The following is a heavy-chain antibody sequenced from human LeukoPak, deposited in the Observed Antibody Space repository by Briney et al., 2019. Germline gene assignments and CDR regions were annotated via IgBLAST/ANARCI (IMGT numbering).Heavy chain of an antibody. CDR3: AKEGIFGVVIRSFDY. J-gene: IGHJ4*02. V-gene: IGHV3-23*01. Sequence: GGSLRLSCVSSGFPFSNYAMSWVRQAPGKGLEWVSAISGSGGSTYYADSVKGRFTISRDNSKNTLYLQMNSLRAEDTAVYYCAKEGIFGVVIRSFDYWGQGTLVTVSS. D-gene: IGHD3-3*01. CDR2: ISGSGGST. CDR1: GFPFSNYA.